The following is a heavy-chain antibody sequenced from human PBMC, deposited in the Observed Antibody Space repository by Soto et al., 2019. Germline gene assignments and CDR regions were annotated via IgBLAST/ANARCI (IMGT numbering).Heavy chain of an antibody. CDR1: GYTFTSYA. CDR2: ISAYNGNT. V-gene: IGHV1-18*01. Sequence: GASVKVSCKASGYTFTSYAMHWVRQAPGQGLEWMGWISAYNGNTNYAQKLQGRVTMTTDTSTSTAYMELRSLRSDDTAVYYCARDLSPSTFDRHGSGSYSYYYYMDVWGKGTTVTVSS. J-gene: IGHJ6*03. CDR3: ARDLSPSTFDRHGSGSYSYYYYMDV. D-gene: IGHD3-10*01.